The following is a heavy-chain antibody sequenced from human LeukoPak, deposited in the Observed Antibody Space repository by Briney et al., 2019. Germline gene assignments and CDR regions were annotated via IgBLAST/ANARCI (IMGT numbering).Heavy chain of an antibody. CDR2: IKKDGREK. V-gene: IGHV3-7*01. CDR3: ARANS. Sequence: QAGGSLRLSCAASGFTFGTYWMSWVRQAPGKGLEWVANIKKDGREKYYVDSVKGRFTISRDNAKNSLYLQMNSLRADDTAVYFCARANSWGEGTLVSVSS. J-gene: IGHJ4*02. CDR1: GFTFGTYW.